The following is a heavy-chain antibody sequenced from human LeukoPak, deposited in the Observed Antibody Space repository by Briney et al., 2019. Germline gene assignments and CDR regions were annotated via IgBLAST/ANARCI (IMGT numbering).Heavy chain of an antibody. J-gene: IGHJ4*02. Sequence: GASVKVSCKASGYTFTSYGVSWVRQAPGQGLEWMGWISAYNGNTNYAQKVRGRVTMTTDTSTRTAYMELRSLRSDDTAVYYCARGPTSRGVAFDYWGQGTLVTVSS. D-gene: IGHD2-15*01. CDR2: ISAYNGNT. V-gene: IGHV1-18*01. CDR1: GYTFTSYG. CDR3: ARGPTSRGVAFDY.